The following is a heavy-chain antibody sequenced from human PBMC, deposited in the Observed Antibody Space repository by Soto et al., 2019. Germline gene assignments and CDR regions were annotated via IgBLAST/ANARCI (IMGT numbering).Heavy chain of an antibody. Sequence: PGGSLRLSCEASGFSFSSFAMNWVRQAPGRGLEWVSYISDDGASIYYADSLKGRFTISRDNAKNSLSLQMNNLRAEDTAVYYCARENSVQAWLHHFDHWGLGTLVTRLL. D-gene: IGHD5-18*01. J-gene: IGHJ4*02. CDR3: ARENSVQAWLHHFDH. CDR2: ISDDGASI. V-gene: IGHV3-48*03. CDR1: GFSFSSFA.